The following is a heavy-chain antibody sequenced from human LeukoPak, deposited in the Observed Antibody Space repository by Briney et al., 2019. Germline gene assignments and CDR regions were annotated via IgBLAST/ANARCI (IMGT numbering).Heavy chain of an antibody. CDR2: VYYSGSS. J-gene: IGHJ5*02. Sequence: SETLSLTCTVSGGSISSYYWSWIRQPPGKGLEWIGYVYYSGSSHYNPSLKSRVTIALATSKNQFSLQLTSVTAADTAVYYCAREYNWFDPWGQGTLVTVSS. CDR3: AREYNWFDP. CDR1: GGSISSYY. V-gene: IGHV4-59*01.